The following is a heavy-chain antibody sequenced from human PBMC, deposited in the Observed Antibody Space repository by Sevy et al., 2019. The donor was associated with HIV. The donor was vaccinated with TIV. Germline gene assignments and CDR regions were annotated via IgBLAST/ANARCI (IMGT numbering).Heavy chain of an antibody. D-gene: IGHD3-10*01. J-gene: IGHJ6*02. CDR3: ARNGLYGSGSFYYYYYGMDV. Sequence: GGSLRLSCAASGFTFSSYSMNWVRQAPGKGLEWVSSISSSSSYIYYADSVKGRFTISRDNAKNLLYLQMNSLRAEDTAVYYCARNGLYGSGSFYYYYYGMDVWGQGTTVTVSS. CDR2: ISSSSSYI. CDR1: GFTFSSYS. V-gene: IGHV3-21*01.